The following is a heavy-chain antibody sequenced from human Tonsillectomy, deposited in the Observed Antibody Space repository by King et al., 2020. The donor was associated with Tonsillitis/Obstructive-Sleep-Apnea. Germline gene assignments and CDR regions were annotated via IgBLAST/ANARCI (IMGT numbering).Heavy chain of an antibody. CDR1: GYTFTTYW. D-gene: IGHD3-16*01. Sequence: VQLVESGTEVKKPGESLKISCKGFGYTFTTYWIGWVRQMPGKGLEWMGIIYPGDSDTRYSPSFQGQVTISADKSISTAYLQGSSLKASDIAVYYCARTYSSSVFFDQWGQGTLVTVSS. CDR3: ARTYSSSVFFDQ. CDR2: IYPGDSDT. J-gene: IGHJ4*02. V-gene: IGHV5-51*03.